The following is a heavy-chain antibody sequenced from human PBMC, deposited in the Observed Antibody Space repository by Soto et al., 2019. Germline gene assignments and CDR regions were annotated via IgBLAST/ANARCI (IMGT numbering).Heavy chain of an antibody. CDR1: GGTFSSYA. CDR3: VRVVCTSCYCVNLVDP. CDR2: IIPISATA. J-gene: IGHJ5*02. Sequence: VKVSCKASGGTFSSYAISWVRQAPGQGLEWMGGIIPISATATYAQKFQGRVTITADESTSTAYMEMSSLRSEDTAVYSCVRVVCTSCYCVNLVDPWRQGTLVIFSS. V-gene: IGHV1-69*13. D-gene: IGHD2-2*01.